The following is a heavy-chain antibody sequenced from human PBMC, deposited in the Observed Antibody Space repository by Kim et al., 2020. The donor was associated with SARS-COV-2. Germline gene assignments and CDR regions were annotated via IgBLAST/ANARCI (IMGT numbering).Heavy chain of an antibody. CDR1: GGSISSGGYY. CDR2: IYYSGST. V-gene: IGHV4-31*03. Sequence: SETLSLTCTVSGGSISSGGYYWSWIRQHPGKGLEWIGYIYYSGSTYYNPSLKSRVTISVDTSKNQFSLNLSSVTAADTAVYYCARDTGSGNGMDVWGQGTTVTVSS. D-gene: IGHD3-10*01. CDR3: ARDTGSGNGMDV. J-gene: IGHJ6*02.